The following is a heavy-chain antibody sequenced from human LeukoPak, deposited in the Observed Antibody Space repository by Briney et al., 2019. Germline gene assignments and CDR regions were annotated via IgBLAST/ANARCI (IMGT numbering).Heavy chain of an antibody. CDR3: ARLPPVNGVDY. CDR1: GYTFTGYY. V-gene: IGHV1-2*02. D-gene: IGHD2-8*01. Sequence: ASVKVSCKASGYTFTGYYMHWVRQAPGQGLEWMGWINPKSGATNLAQKFWGRVAMTKDASISTAYLQWSSLKASDTAMYYCARLPPVNGVDYWGQGTLVTVSS. CDR2: INPKSGAT. J-gene: IGHJ4*02.